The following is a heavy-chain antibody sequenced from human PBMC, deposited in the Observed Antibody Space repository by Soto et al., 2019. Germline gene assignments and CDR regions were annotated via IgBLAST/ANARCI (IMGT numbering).Heavy chain of an antibody. V-gene: IGHV3-7*03. CDR3: AGVLLCDGNEDNYFDT. Sequence: GGSLRLSCAASGFTFSSYWMSWVRQAPEKGLEWVANIKQDGNDLYFVDSVKGRFTISRDNAKNSLYLHMSSRRSEDTAVYYCAGVLLCDGNEDNYFDTCGREPLVTVSA. D-gene: IGHD3-10*01. J-gene: IGHJ4*02. CDR2: IKQDGNDL. CDR1: GFTFSSYW.